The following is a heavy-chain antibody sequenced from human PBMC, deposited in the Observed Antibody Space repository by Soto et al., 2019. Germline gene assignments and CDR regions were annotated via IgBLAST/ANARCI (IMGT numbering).Heavy chain of an antibody. CDR1: GGSISSYY. V-gene: IGHV4-59*08. CDR2: IYYSGST. CDR3: ARLSVRYFDWLYFDY. D-gene: IGHD3-9*01. J-gene: IGHJ4*02. Sequence: PSETLSLTCTVSGGSISSYYWSWIRQPPGKGLEWIGYIYYSGSTNYNPSLKSRVTISVDTSKNQFSLKLSSVTAADTAVYYCARLSVRYFDWLYFDYWGQGTLVTVSS.